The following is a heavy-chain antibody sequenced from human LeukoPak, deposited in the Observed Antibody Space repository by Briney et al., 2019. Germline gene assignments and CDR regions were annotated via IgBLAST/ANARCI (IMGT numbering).Heavy chain of an antibody. J-gene: IGHJ4*02. CDR2: VSGSSGST. CDR3: AKGSSSSHPYYFHY. V-gene: IGHV3-23*01. CDR1: GLTFSDYA. Sequence: GGSLRLSCAASGLTFSDYAMRWVRQAPGKGGEWVSAVSGSSGSTSYADSVKGRFTISRDNSKNTLYLQMNSLRAEDTAVYYCAKGSSSSHPYYFHYWGQGILVTVSS. D-gene: IGHD6-6*01.